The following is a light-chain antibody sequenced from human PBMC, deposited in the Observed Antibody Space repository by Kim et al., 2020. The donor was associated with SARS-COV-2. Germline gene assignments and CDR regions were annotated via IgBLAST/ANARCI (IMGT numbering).Light chain of an antibody. CDR3: QQYNSWPQT. CDR1: QSVSSN. V-gene: IGKV3-15*01. CDR2: GAS. J-gene: IGKJ1*01. Sequence: VCPGETATLSCRASQSVSSNLAWYQQKPGQAPRLLIYGASTRATGVPARFSGSGSGTEFTLTISSLQSEDFAIYYCQQYNSWPQTFGQGTKVDIK.